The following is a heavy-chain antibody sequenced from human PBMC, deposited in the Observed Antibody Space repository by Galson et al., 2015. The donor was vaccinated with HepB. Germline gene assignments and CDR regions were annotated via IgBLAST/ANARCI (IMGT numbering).Heavy chain of an antibody. CDR1: GFTFSSYA. CDR3: ARGRDYSNYEGWYFDL. CDR2: ISYDGSNK. D-gene: IGHD4-11*01. V-gene: IGHV3-30-3*01. J-gene: IGHJ2*01. Sequence: SLRLSCAASGFTFSSYAMHWVRQAPGKGLEWVAVISYDGSNKYYADSVKGRFTISRDNSKNTLYLQMNSLRAEDTAVYYCARGRDYSNYEGWYFDLWGRGTLVTVSS.